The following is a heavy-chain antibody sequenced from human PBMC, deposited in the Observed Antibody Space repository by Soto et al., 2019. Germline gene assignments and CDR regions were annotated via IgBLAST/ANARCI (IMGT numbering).Heavy chain of an antibody. CDR3: AKGPLYYYYYFMDV. V-gene: IGHV3-30*18. Sequence: QVQLVESGGGVVQSEKSLRLSCAASGFPFSSFGMHWVRQRPGKGLEWVAVISPYDGSDVYYADSVKGRFTISRDNSKDTLQLQMNSLRADDTAVYYCAKGPLYYYYYFMDVWGKGTTVTVSS. CDR2: ISPYDGSDV. J-gene: IGHJ6*03. CDR1: GFPFSSFG.